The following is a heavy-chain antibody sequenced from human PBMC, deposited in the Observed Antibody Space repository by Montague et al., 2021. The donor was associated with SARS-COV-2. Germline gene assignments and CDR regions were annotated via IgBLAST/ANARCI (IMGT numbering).Heavy chain of an antibody. CDR1: GFTFDDYA. J-gene: IGHJ6*02. D-gene: IGHD1-1*01. V-gene: IGHV3-9*01. Sequence: SLRLSCAASGFTFDDYAMHRVRQVPGKGLEWVSGISWNSGRIGYXDSXRGRFTISRDNAKNSLYLQMNSLRAEDTALYFCAKGTTTGYFYGMDVWGQGTTVTVSS. CDR3: AKGTTTGYFYGMDV. CDR2: ISWNSGRI.